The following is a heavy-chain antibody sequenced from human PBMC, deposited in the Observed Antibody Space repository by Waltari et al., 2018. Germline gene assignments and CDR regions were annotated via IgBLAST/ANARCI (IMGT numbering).Heavy chain of an antibody. CDR3: ARARSGSYYNY. CDR2: IKHRGST. Sequence: QVQLQQWGAGLLKPSETLSLTCAVYGGSFSGYYWSWIRQPPGKGLEWIGEIKHRGSTNYNPSLKSRVTISVDTSKNQFSLKLSSVTAADTAVYYCARARSGSYYNYWGQGTLVTVSS. J-gene: IGHJ4*02. CDR1: GGSFSGYY. D-gene: IGHD1-26*01. V-gene: IGHV4-34*01.